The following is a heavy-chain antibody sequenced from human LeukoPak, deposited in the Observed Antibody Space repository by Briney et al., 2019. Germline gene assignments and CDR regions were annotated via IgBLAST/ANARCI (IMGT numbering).Heavy chain of an antibody. V-gene: IGHV3-66*01. J-gene: IGHJ4*02. CDR2: IYSGGST. CDR1: GFTFSSYG. Sequence: GGSLRLSCAASGFTFSSYGMNWVRQAPGKGLEWVSVIYSGGSTYYADSVKGRFTISRDNSKNTLYLQMNSLRAEDTAVYYCARAANPWGQGTLVTVSS. CDR3: ARAANP.